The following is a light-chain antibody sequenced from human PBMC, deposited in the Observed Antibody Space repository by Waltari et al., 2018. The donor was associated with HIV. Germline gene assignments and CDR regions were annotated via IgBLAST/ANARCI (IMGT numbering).Light chain of an antibody. CDR3: HQYGSSPWT. CDR2: GAS. V-gene: IGKV3-20*01. Sequence: EIVLTQSPGTLSLSPGERDTLSCRASQSVTSNSLAWFQQKPGQAPSLLIYGASSRATGTPDRFSAGGSGTDFTLTISGLEPEDFAVYFCHQYGSSPWTFCQGAKVEIK. CDR1: QSVTSNS. J-gene: IGKJ1*01.